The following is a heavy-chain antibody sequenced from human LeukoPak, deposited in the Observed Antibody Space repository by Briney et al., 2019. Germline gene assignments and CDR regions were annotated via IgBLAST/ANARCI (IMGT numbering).Heavy chain of an antibody. Sequence: PSETLSLTCTVSGGSISSSSYYWGWIRQPPGKGLEWIGSIYYSGSTYYNPSLKSRVTISVDTSKNQFSLKLSSVTAADTAVYYCARIPRGPAAYTETSRVGRERSYWGQGTLVTVSS. J-gene: IGHJ4*02. V-gene: IGHV4-39*07. CDR3: ARIPRGPAAYTETSRVGRERSY. D-gene: IGHD3-16*01. CDR2: IYYSGST. CDR1: GGSISSSSYY.